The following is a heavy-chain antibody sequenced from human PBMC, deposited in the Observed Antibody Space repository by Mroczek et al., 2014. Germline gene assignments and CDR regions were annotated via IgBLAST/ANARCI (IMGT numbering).Heavy chain of an antibody. CDR1: GGSFSGYY. Sequence: QVQLQESGPGLVKPSETLSLTCAVYGGSFSGYYWSWIRQPPGKGLEWIGEINHSGSTNYNPSLKSRVTISVDTSKNQFSLKLSSVTAADTAVYYCARGGCSSTSCYGWDGRWFDPWGQGTLVTVSS. V-gene: IGHV4-34*01. J-gene: IGHJ5*02. D-gene: IGHD2-2*01. CDR2: INHSGST. CDR3: ARGGCSSTSCYGWDGRWFDP.